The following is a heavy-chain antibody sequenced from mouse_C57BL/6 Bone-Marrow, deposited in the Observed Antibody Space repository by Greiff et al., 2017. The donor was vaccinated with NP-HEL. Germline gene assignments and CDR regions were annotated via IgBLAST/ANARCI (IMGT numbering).Heavy chain of an antibody. V-gene: IGHV5-4*01. CDR1: GFTFSSYA. CDR2: ISDGGSYT. CDR3: ARDGFYGYPDY. D-gene: IGHD2-2*01. Sequence: EVQLVESGGGLVKPGGSLKLSCAASGFTFSSYAMSWVRQTPEKRLEWVATISDGGSYTYYPDNVKGRFTISRDNAKNNLYLQMSHLKSEDTAMYYCARDGFYGYPDYWGQGTTLTVSS. J-gene: IGHJ2*01.